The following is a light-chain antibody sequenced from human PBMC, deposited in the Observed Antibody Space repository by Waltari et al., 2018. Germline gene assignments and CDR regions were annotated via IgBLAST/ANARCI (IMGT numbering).Light chain of an antibody. V-gene: IGLV1-47*01. CDR1: SSNIGSNY. CDR3: AAWEDSLSGPV. CDR2: RNK. J-gene: IGLJ3*02. Sequence: QSVLTQPPSASGTPGPRVTISCSGSSSNIGSNYVYWYQQLPGTAPKLLIYRNKQRPSGVPDRFSGAKSGTSASLAISGLRSEDEADYYCAAWEDSLSGPVFGGGTKLTVL.